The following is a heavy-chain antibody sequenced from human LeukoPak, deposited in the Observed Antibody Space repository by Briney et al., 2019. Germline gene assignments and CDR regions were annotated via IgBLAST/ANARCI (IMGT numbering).Heavy chain of an antibody. D-gene: IGHD2-2*01. CDR3: AKAHYCSSTSCPLNGFDY. CDR2: ISWNSGSI. Sequence: GGSLRLSCAASGFTFDDYAMHWVRQAPGKGLEWVSGISWNSGSIGYADSVKGRFTISRDNAKNSLYLQMNSLRAEDTALYYCAKAHYCSSTSCPLNGFDYWGQGTLVTVSS. J-gene: IGHJ4*02. CDR1: GFTFDDYA. V-gene: IGHV3-9*01.